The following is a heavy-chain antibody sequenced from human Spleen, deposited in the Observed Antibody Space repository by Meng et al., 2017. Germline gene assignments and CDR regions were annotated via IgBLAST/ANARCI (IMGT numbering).Heavy chain of an antibody. D-gene: IGHD6-19*01. V-gene: IGHV4-34*01. CDR1: VGSFSGYY. CDR3: ARGRGSGWYFHHFDY. CDR2: INHSGST. J-gene: IGHJ4*02. Sequence: QVKVQEWGAGLVQPSETLALSWAVYVGSFSGYYRCWIRQPPGKGLDWIGEINHSGSTKYTPYLKSRVTISVDTSKNKFSLKLSSVTAAETAVYYCARGRGSGWYFHHFDYWGQGTLVTVSS.